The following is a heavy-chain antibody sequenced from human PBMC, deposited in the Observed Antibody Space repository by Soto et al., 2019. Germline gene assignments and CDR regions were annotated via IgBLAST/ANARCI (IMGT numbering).Heavy chain of an antibody. Sequence: ASVKVSCKASGYTFTSYYMHWVRQAPGQGLEWMGIINPSGGSTSYAQKFQGRVTMTRDTSTSTVYMELSSLRSEDTAVYYCARDIVATITDELSYYYYYYGMDVWGQGTTVTVSS. CDR2: INPSGGST. CDR1: GYTFTSYY. CDR3: ARDIVATITDELSYYYYYYGMDV. D-gene: IGHD5-12*01. V-gene: IGHV1-46*01. J-gene: IGHJ6*02.